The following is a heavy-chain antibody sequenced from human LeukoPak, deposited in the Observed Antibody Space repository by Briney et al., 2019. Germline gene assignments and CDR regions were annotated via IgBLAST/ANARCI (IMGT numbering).Heavy chain of an antibody. CDR2: INSDGSST. Sequence: PGGSLRLSCAASGFTFSSYWMHWVRHAPGKGLVWVSRINSDGSSTSYADSVKGRFTISRDNAKNTLYLQMNSLRAEDTAVYYCARGPAIAVAGTLDYWGQGTLVTVSS. V-gene: IGHV3-74*01. CDR3: ARGPAIAVAGTLDY. CDR1: GFTFSSYW. D-gene: IGHD6-19*01. J-gene: IGHJ4*02.